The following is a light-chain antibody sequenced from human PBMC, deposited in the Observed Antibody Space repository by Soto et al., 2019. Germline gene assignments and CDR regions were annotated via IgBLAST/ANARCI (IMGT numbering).Light chain of an antibody. CDR3: KQRSNWPT. Sequence: EIVLTQAPATLSLSPGERATLSCRASQSVSSYLACYQQKPCQAPMLLIYDASNRATGIPARFSGSGSGTDFTITIISLEPEDCAFYYGKQRSNWPTFGQGTRLE. V-gene: IGKV3-11*01. CDR1: QSVSSY. J-gene: IGKJ5*01. CDR2: DAS.